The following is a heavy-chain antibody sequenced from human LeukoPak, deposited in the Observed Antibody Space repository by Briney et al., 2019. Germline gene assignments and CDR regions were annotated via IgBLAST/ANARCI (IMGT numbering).Heavy chain of an antibody. CDR2: ISWDGGST. CDR1: GFTFDDYA. CDR3: AKRLSPIVVVVAATGGGFDY. Sequence: PGGSLRLSCAASGFTFDDYAMHWVRQAPGTGLEWVSLISWDGGSTYYADSVKGRFTISRDNSKNSLYLQMNSLRAEDTAVYYCAKRLSPIVVVVAATGGGFDYWGQGTLVTVSS. D-gene: IGHD2-15*01. J-gene: IGHJ4*02. V-gene: IGHV3-43D*03.